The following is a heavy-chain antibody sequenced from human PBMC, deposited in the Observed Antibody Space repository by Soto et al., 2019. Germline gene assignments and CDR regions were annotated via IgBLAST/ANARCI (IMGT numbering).Heavy chain of an antibody. CDR3: ARMEVPPVGMVVWLGP. Sequence: QVQLVQSGAEVKRPGASVRVSCKASGYTFTSASVHWVRQAAGQRPEWMGWINAGNGNTHYSERFEDRLTITADPSATTVYMELSSLRSEETAVYYCARMEVPPVGMVVWLGPWGQGTLVTVSS. J-gene: IGHJ5*02. CDR2: INAGNGNT. D-gene: IGHD2-2*01. V-gene: IGHV1-3*01. CDR1: GYTFTSAS.